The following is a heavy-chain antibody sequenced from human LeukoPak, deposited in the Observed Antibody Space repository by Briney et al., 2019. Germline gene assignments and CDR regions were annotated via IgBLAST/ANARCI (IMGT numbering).Heavy chain of an antibody. V-gene: IGHV4-59*01. Sequence: PSETLSLTCTVSGGAISSYYWSWIRQPPGKGLEWIGYISYSGSTNYNPSLRSRVTISVDTSKNQFSLKLSSVTSADTAVYYCAKGYNNYEGWFDPWGQGTRVTVSS. CDR2: ISYSGST. CDR1: GGAISSYY. CDR3: AKGYNNYEGWFDP. D-gene: IGHD4-11*01. J-gene: IGHJ5*02.